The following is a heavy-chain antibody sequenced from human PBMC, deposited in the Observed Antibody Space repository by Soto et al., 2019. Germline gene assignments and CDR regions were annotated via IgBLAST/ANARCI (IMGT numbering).Heavy chain of an antibody. J-gene: IGHJ4*02. CDR2: INPNSGGT. Sequence: QVQLVQSGAEVKKPGASVKVSCKASGYTFTGYYMHWVRQAPGQGLEWMGWINPNSGGTNYAQKFQGWVTMTRDTAISTAYMELSRLRSDDTAVYYCAREREEGGYPLDYWGQGTLVTVSS. D-gene: IGHD5-12*01. CDR1: GYTFTGYY. CDR3: AREREEGGYPLDY. V-gene: IGHV1-2*04.